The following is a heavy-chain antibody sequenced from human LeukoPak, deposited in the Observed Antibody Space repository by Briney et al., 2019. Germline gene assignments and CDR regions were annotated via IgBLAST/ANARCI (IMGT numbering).Heavy chain of an antibody. CDR3: ARVSSGSYYYLDY. CDR1: GGSISSYY. D-gene: IGHD1-26*01. CDR2: IYHSGST. Sequence: SETLSLTCTVSGGSISSYYWSWIRQPPGKGLEWIGSIYHSGSTYYNPSLKSRVTISVDTSKNQFSLKLGSVTAADTAVYYCARVSSGSYYYLDYWGQGTLVTVSS. V-gene: IGHV4-38-2*02. J-gene: IGHJ4*02.